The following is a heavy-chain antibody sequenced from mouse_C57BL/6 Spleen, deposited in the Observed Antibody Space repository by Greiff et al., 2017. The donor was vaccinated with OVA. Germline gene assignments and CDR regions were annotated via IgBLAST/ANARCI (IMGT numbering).Heavy chain of an antibody. CDR3: ARVTTVVATDFDY. CDR2: ISYDGSN. CDR1: GYSITSGYY. D-gene: IGHD1-1*01. Sequence: EVQLVESGPGLVKPSQSLSLTCSVTGYSITSGYYWNWIRQFPGNKLEWMGYISYDGSNNYNPSLKNRISITRDTSKNQFFLKLNSVTTEDTATYYCARVTTVVATDFDYWGQGTTLTVSS. V-gene: IGHV3-6*01. J-gene: IGHJ2*01.